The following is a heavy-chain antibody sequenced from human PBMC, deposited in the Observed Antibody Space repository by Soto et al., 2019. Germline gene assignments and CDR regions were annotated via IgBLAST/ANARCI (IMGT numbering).Heavy chain of an antibody. J-gene: IGHJ3*02. D-gene: IGHD2-2*01. CDR3: AKVMRDIVVVPAGDGAFDI. Sequence: PVGSLRLSCAASGFTFSSYAMSWVRQAPGKGLEWVSAISGSGGSTYYADSVKGRFTISRDNSKNTLYLQMNSLRAEDTAVYYCAKVMRDIVVVPAGDGAFDIWGQGTMVTVSS. CDR1: GFTFSSYA. V-gene: IGHV3-23*01. CDR2: ISGSGGST.